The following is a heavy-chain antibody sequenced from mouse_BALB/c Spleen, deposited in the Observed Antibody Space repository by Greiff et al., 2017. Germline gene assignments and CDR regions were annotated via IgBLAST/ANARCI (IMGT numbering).Heavy chain of an antibody. V-gene: IGHV2-9*02. CDR1: GFSLTSYG. D-gene: IGHD2-10*02. CDR3: ARGGYGNYAAMDY. J-gene: IGHJ4*01. Sequence: VKLMESGPGLVAPSQSLSITCTVSGFSLTSYGVHWVRQPPGKGLEWLGVIWAGGSTNYNSALMSRLSISKDNSKSQVFLKMNSLQTDVTAMYYCARGGYGNYAAMDYWGQGTSVTVSS. CDR2: IWAGGST.